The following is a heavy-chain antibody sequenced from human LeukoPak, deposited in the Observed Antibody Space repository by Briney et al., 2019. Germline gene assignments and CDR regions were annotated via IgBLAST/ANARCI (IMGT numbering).Heavy chain of an antibody. CDR1: GFTVSSNY. CDR3: ARVWFGEFSIDY. Sequence: PGGSLRLSCAASGFTVSSNYMSWVRQAPGKGLEWVSVIYSGGSTYYADSVKGRFTISRDNSKNTLYLQMNSLGAEDTAVYYCARVWFGEFSIDYWGQGTLVTVSS. J-gene: IGHJ4*02. V-gene: IGHV3-66*01. CDR2: IYSGGST. D-gene: IGHD3-10*01.